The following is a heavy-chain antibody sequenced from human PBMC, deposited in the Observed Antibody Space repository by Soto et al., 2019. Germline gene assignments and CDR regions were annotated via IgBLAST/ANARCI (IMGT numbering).Heavy chain of an antibody. J-gene: IGHJ6*02. CDR2: IVVGSGNT. CDR3: AATADTMVRGVIIYYYGMDV. V-gene: IGHV1-58*01. D-gene: IGHD3-10*01. Sequence: SVKVSCKASGFTFSSSAVQWVRQARGQRLEWIGWIVVGSGNTNYAQKFQERVTITRDMSTSTAYMELSSLRSEDTAVYYCAATADTMVRGVIIYYYGMDVWGQGTTVTVSS. CDR1: GFTFSSSA.